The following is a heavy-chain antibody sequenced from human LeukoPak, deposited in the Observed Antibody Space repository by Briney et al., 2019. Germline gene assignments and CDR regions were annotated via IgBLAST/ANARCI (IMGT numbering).Heavy chain of an antibody. CDR3: AKDFRIGYSAHFDY. CDR2: IYENGGAT. V-gene: IGHV3-23*01. J-gene: IGHJ4*02. CDR1: GFTFRSHA. Sequence: GGSLRLSCVGSGFTFRSHAMSWVRQAPEKGLEFVSGIYENGGATYYADSVKGRFSISRDNSKNTLYLQMDSLRGEDTAVYYCAKDFRIGYSAHFDYWGQGALVTVSS. D-gene: IGHD2-21*01.